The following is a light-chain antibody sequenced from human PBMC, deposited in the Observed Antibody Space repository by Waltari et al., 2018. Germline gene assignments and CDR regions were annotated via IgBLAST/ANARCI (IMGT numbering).Light chain of an antibody. CDR1: QSVSSSY. CDR3: QQYGSSPRT. J-gene: IGKJ1*01. Sequence: IVLTQSPGTLSLSPGERATLSCRASQSVSSSYLAWYQQKPGQAPRLLIYGASSRATGIPDRFSGSWSGTDFTLIISRLEPEDFAVYYCQQYGSSPRTFGQGTKVEIK. CDR2: GAS. V-gene: IGKV3-20*01.